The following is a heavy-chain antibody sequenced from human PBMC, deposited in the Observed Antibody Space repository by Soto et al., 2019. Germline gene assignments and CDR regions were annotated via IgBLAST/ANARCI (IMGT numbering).Heavy chain of an antibody. Sequence: ASVKVSCKASGYTFTSYDINWVRQATGQGLEWMGWMNPSSGNTGYAQKFQGRVTMTRDTSISTAYMELSRLRSDDTAVYYCARDLGSGWFRAFDIWGQGTMVTASS. CDR2: MNPSSGNT. J-gene: IGHJ3*02. D-gene: IGHD6-19*01. V-gene: IGHV1-8*01. CDR1: GYTFTSYD. CDR3: ARDLGSGWFRAFDI.